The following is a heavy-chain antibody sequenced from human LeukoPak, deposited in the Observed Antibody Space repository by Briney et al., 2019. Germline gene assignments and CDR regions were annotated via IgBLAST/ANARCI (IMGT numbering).Heavy chain of an antibody. Sequence: SETLSLTCTVSGASISSYYWSWIRQPPGKGLEWIGYIYYSGSTNYNPSLKSRVTISVDTSKNQCSLKLSSVTTADTAVYYCTRSTNLEAFDIWGQGTMVTVSS. CDR1: GASISSYY. CDR3: TRSTNLEAFDI. J-gene: IGHJ3*02. CDR2: IYYSGST. V-gene: IGHV4-59*01. D-gene: IGHD2-8*01.